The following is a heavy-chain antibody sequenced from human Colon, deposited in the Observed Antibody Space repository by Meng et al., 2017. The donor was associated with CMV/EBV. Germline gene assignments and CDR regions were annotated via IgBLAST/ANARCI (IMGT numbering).Heavy chain of an antibody. Sequence: GSLKISCAASGFTFSTYSMNWVRQAPGKGLEWVAVISYDGSNKYYADSVKGRFTISRDNSKNTLYLQMNSLRAEDTAVYYCAREAYGDHGWFDLWGQGTLVTVSS. D-gene: IGHD4-17*01. J-gene: IGHJ5*02. CDR3: AREAYGDHGWFDL. CDR1: GFTFSTYS. CDR2: ISYDGSNK. V-gene: IGHV3-30*03.